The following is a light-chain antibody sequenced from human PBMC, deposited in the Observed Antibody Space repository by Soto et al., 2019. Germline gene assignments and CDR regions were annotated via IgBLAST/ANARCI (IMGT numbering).Light chain of an antibody. CDR2: GAS. CDR1: QSVSSNY. V-gene: IGKV3-20*01. J-gene: IGKJ1*01. CDR3: QQYGTSPRT. Sequence: EIVLTQSPGTLSLSPGERATLSCRASQSVSSNYLAWYQHKPGQAPRLLIYGASSRATGMPDRFSGSGSGTDFTLTISRLEPADFAVFYCQQYGTSPRTFGQGTKVEMK.